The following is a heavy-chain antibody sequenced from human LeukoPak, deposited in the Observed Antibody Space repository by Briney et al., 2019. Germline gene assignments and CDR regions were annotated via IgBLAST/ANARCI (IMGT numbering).Heavy chain of an antibody. Sequence: GESLKISCKGSGYSFTSYWIGWVRQAPGQGLEWMGWINPNSGGTNYAQKFQGSVTITRDTSISTAYMELSRLRSDDTAVYYCARARGYSYGTDYWGQGTLVTVPS. CDR1: GYSFTSYW. D-gene: IGHD5-18*01. CDR2: INPNSGGT. CDR3: ARARGYSYGTDY. V-gene: IGHV1-2*02. J-gene: IGHJ4*02.